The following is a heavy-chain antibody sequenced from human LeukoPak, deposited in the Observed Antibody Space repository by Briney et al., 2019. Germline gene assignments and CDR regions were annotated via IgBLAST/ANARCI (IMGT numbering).Heavy chain of an antibody. CDR3: AKDRAVAGTYYFDY. CDR1: GFTFSTYA. CDR2: ISDSGANT. Sequence: GGSLRLSCAASGFTFSTYAMSWVRQAPGKGLEWVSTISDSGANTYYADSVRGRFTISRDNSKNTLYLQKNSLRADDTAIYYCAKDRAVAGTYYFDYWGQGTLVTVSS. J-gene: IGHJ4*02. V-gene: IGHV3-23*01. D-gene: IGHD6-19*01.